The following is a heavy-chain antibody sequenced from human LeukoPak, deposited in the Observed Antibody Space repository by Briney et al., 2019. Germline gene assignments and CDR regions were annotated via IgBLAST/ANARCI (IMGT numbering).Heavy chain of an antibody. CDR1: GGSISSSSYY. V-gene: IGHV4-39*07. Sequence: SETLSLTCTVSGGSISSSSYYWGWIRQPPGKGLEWIGSIYYSGSTYYNPSLKSLVTISVDTSKNQVSLKLSSVTAADTAVYYCAREGRYSGYDLFWFDPWGQGTLVTVSS. CDR2: IYYSGST. J-gene: IGHJ5*02. CDR3: AREGRYSGYDLFWFDP. D-gene: IGHD5-12*01.